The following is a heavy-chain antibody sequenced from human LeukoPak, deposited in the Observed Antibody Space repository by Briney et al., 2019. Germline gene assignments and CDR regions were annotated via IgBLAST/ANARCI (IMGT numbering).Heavy chain of an antibody. J-gene: IGHJ4*02. CDR3: ARDLGYGGKSGYFFFGY. D-gene: IGHD4-23*01. CDR2: IYYSRTT. CDR1: GASISSSTYY. V-gene: IGHV4-39*02. Sequence: SETLSLTCTVSGASISSSTYYWGWLHQPPGKGLEWIGSIYYSRTTYYNPSLKSRATISIDTSKNQLSLKVSSVTAADTGVYYCARDLGYGGKSGYFFFGYWGQGTLVTVSS.